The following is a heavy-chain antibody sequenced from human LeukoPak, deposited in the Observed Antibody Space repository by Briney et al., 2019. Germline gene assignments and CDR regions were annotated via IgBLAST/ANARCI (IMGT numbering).Heavy chain of an antibody. D-gene: IGHD2-2*01. V-gene: IGHV3-7*01. CDR1: GFTFSNYW. CDR3: ARELTVVVPAATYYYYYYGMDV. J-gene: IGHJ6*02. CDR2: IKQDGSEK. Sequence: GGSLRLSCAASGFTFSNYWMSWVRQAPGKGLEWVANIKQDGSEKYYVDSVKGRFTISRDNAKNSLYLQMNSLRVEDTAVYYCARELTVVVPAATYYYYYYGMDVWGQGTTVTVSS.